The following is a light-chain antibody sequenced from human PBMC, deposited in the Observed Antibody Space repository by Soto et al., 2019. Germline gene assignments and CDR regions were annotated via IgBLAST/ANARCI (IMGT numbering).Light chain of an antibody. V-gene: IGKV3-20*01. J-gene: IGKJ1*01. CDR2: GAS. CDR1: QRVSSSY. CDR3: QQYGTWT. Sequence: EIVLTQSRGTLSLSPGERATLSCRASQRVSSSYLAWYQQKPGQAPRLLIYGASSRATGIPDRFSGSGSGTDFTLTISRLEPEDFAVYYCQQYGTWTFGQGTKVDIK.